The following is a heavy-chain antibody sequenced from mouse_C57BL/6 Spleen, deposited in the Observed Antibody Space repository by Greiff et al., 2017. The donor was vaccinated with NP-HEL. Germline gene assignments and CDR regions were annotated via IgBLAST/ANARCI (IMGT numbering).Heavy chain of an antibody. D-gene: IGHD1-1*01. J-gene: IGHJ2*01. Sequence: EVQLQQSGPELVKPGASVKMSCKASGYTFTDYNMHWVKQSHGKSLEWIGYINPNNGGTSSNQKFKGKATLTVNKSSSTAYMELRSLTSEDSAVYYCERGLLRSHFDYWGQSTTLTVSS. CDR3: ERGLLRSHFDY. V-gene: IGHV1-22*01. CDR1: GYTFTDYN. CDR2: INPNNGGT.